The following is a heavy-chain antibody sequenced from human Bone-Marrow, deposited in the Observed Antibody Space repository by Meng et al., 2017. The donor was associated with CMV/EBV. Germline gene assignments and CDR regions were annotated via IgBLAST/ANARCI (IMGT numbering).Heavy chain of an antibody. Sequence: GSLRLSCTVSGGSISSSSYYWGWIGQPPGKGLEWIGSIYYSGSTYYNPSLKSRVTISVDTSKNQFSLKLSSVTAADTAVYYCARDGPLNYDFWSGSINWFDPWGQGTLVTVSS. CDR3: ARDGPLNYDFWSGSINWFDP. CDR1: GGSISSSSYY. V-gene: IGHV4-39*07. D-gene: IGHD3-3*01. CDR2: IYYSGST. J-gene: IGHJ5*02.